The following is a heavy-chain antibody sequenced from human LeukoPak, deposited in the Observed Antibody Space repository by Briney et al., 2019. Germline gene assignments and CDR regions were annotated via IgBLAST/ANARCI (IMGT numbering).Heavy chain of an antibody. V-gene: IGHV1-18*01. CDR1: GYTFTSYG. CDR2: ISAYNGNT. Sequence: ASVKVSCKGSGYTFTSYGISWVRQAPGQGLEWMGWISAYNGNTNYAQKLQGRVTITTDTSTSTAYMELRSLRSDDTAVYYCARVRGSYYYGSGSYYNPYYYGMDVWGQGTTVTVSS. J-gene: IGHJ6*02. CDR3: ARVRGSYYYGSGSYYNPYYYGMDV. D-gene: IGHD3-10*01.